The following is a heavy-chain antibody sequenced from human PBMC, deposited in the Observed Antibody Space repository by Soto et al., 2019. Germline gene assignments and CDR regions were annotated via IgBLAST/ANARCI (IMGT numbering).Heavy chain of an antibody. CDR1: GFTLSSYA. CDR2: SGSGGRT. Sequence: GSLRLSCTASGFTLSSYAMAWVRQATGKGLEWVSASGSGGRTYYADSAKGRFIVSRDNSRSTVFLQMNSLRVGDTAMYYCARAVGSTLYWGQGTLVTVYS. V-gene: IGHV3-23*01. J-gene: IGHJ4*02. CDR3: ARAVGSTLY. D-gene: IGHD2-2*03.